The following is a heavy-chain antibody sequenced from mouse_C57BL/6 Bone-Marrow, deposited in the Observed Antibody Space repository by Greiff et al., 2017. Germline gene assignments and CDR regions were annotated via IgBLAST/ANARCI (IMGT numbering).Heavy chain of an antibody. Sequence: EVQLQQSGPVLVKPGASVKMSCKASGYTFTDYYMNWVKQSHGKSLEWIGDINPYNGGTSYNQKFKGKATLTVDQSSSTAYMELNSLTSEDSAVYGCEGSRFRRFDYWGQGTTLTVSA. CDR1: GYTFTDYY. J-gene: IGHJ2*01. V-gene: IGHV1-19*01. CDR3: EGSRFRRFDY. CDR2: INPYNGGT.